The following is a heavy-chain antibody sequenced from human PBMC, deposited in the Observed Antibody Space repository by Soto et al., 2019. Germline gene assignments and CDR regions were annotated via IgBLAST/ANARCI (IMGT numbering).Heavy chain of an antibody. J-gene: IGHJ4*02. CDR3: AKDNGIGYCSNGVCYGDSHTDH. V-gene: IGHV1-46*01. Sequence: GASVKVSCKASGSSFTRYYMHWVRQAPGQGPEWMGIINPSGGSTSYAQKFQGRVTMTRDTSTSTAYMELSSLRSEDTAVYYCAKDNGIGYCSNGVCYGDSHTDHWGQGTLVTVSS. D-gene: IGHD2-8*01. CDR1: GSSFTRYY. CDR2: INPSGGST.